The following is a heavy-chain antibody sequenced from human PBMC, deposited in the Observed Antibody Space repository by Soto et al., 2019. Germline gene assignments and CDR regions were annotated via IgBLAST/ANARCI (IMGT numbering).Heavy chain of an antibody. CDR2: ISWNSGSM. CDR1: GFTVDDYA. V-gene: IGHV3-9*01. J-gene: IGHJ6*02. CDR3: AQAHLYYYYGMDV. Sequence: SLSLSFAASGFTVDDYAVHGVRQAPGKGLEWVSGISWNSGSMGYADSVKGRFTISRDNAKNSLYLQMNSLRAEDTALYYCAQAHLYYYYGMDVWGQGTTVTVSS.